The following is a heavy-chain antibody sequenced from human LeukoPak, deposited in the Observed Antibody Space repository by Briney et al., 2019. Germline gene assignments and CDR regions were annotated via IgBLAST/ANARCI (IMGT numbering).Heavy chain of an antibody. J-gene: IGHJ3*02. CDR1: GFTFSSYE. D-gene: IGHD3-9*01. CDR3: ARGPTKVLRYFDWPPGRPAFDI. Sequence: PGGSLRLSCAASGFTFSSYEMNWVRQAPGKGLEWVSYISSSGSTIYYADSVKGRFTISRDNAKNSLYLQMNSLRAEDTAVYYCARGPTKVLRYFDWPPGRPAFDIWGQGTMVTVSS. CDR2: ISSSGSTI. V-gene: IGHV3-48*03.